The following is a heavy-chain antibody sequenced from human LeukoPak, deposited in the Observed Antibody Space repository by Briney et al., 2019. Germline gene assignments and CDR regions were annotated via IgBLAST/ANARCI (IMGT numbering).Heavy chain of an antibody. Sequence: SETLSLTCTVSGGSISSYWSWIRQPPGKGLEWIGYTYYSGSTNYNPSLKSRVTISVDTSKNQFSLKLSSVTAADTAVYYCAVAAAGTGAFDIWGQGTMVTVSS. D-gene: IGHD6-13*01. J-gene: IGHJ3*02. CDR3: AVAAAGTGAFDI. CDR2: TYYSGST. CDR1: GGSISSY. V-gene: IGHV4-59*08.